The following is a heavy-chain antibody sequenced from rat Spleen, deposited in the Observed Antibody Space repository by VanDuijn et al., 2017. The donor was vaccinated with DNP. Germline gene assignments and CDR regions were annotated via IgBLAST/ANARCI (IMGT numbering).Heavy chain of an antibody. D-gene: IGHD1-11*01. J-gene: IGHJ2*01. V-gene: IGHV4-2*01. CDR1: GFNFNDYW. Sequence: EVKLVESGGGLVQPGRSLKLSCAASGFNFNDYWLGWFRQAPGKGLEWIGEINKDSSTIHYTPSLRDKFTISRDNAQNNLYLQMSRLGSEDTGTYYCARGPNYGSGPDFFEYWGQGVMVTVSS. CDR2: INKDSSTI. CDR3: ARGPNYGSGPDFFEY.